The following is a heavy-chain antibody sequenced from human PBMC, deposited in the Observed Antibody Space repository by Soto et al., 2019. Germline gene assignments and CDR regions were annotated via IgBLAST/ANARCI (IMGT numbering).Heavy chain of an antibody. J-gene: IGHJ4*02. V-gene: IGHV4-39*01. CDR2: IYYSGST. CDR1: VRSMRIGSYY. Sequence: SRILFLACPVSVRSMRIGSYYGGWIRLPPGKGLEWIGSIYYSGSTYYNPSLKSRVTISVDTSKNQFSLKLSSVTAADTAVYYCARGLSNYDYVWGSYRPEYYFDYWGQGTLVTVS. D-gene: IGHD3-16*02. CDR3: ARGLSNYDYVWGSYRPEYYFDY.